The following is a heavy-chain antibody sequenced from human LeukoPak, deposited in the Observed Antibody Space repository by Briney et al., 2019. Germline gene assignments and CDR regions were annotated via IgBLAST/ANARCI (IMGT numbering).Heavy chain of an antibody. D-gene: IGHD4-17*01. V-gene: IGHV3-7*05. Sequence: GSLRLSCAASGFTFSSYWMSWVRQAPGKGLEWVANIKQDGSEKYYVDSVKGRFTISRDNAKNSLYLQMNSLRAEDTAVYYCARDDYGKAHYYYYYGMDVWGQGTTVTVSS. CDR3: ARDDYGKAHYYYYYGMDV. CDR1: GFTFSSYW. CDR2: IKQDGSEK. J-gene: IGHJ6*02.